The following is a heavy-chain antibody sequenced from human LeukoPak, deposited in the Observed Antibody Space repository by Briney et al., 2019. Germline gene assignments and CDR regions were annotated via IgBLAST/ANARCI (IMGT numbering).Heavy chain of an antibody. CDR3: VKVSVAAPGSDY. J-gene: IGHJ4*02. V-gene: IGHV3-7*01. CDR2: INQDGSEK. Sequence: GGSLRLSCAASGFIYSNYGMTWVRQAPGKVLEWVANINQDGSEKYYVDSVKGRFTISRDNAKNSLYLQMNSLRAEDTALYYCVKVSVAAPGSDYWGQGTLVTVSS. CDR1: GFIYSNYG. D-gene: IGHD6-13*01.